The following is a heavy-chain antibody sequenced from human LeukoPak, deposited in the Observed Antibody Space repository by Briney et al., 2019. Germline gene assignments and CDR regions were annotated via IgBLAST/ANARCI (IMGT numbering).Heavy chain of an antibody. CDR1: GGSISSGDYY. V-gene: IGHV4-30-4*01. CDR3: ARVGAGFRVASFDY. J-gene: IGHJ4*02. CDR2: IYYSGST. D-gene: IGHD5-12*01. Sequence: SQTLSLTCTVSGGSISSGDYYWSWIRQPPGKGLGWIGYIYYSGSTYYNPSLKSRVIISVDRSKNQFSLKLSSVTAADTAVYYCARVGAGFRVASFDYWGQGTLVTVSS.